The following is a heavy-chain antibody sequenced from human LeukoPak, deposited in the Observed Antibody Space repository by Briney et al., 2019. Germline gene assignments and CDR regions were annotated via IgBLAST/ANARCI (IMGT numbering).Heavy chain of an antibody. J-gene: IGHJ6*02. V-gene: IGHV3-7*03. Sequence: GGSLRLSCAASGFTFSSYWMSWVRQAPGKGLEWVANIKQDGSEKYYVDSVKGRFTISRDNAKNSLYLQMNSLRAEDTAVYYCARFSGDSSGWYRTGYYYYYGMDVWGQGTTVTVSS. D-gene: IGHD6-19*01. CDR2: IKQDGSEK. CDR1: GFTFSSYW. CDR3: ARFSGDSSGWYRTGYYYYYGMDV.